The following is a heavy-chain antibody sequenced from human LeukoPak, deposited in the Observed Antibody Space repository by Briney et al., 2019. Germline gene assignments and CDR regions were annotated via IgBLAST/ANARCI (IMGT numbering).Heavy chain of an antibody. Sequence: PGGSLRLSCAASGFTFSSYWMHWVRQAPGKGLVWVSRINSDGSSTSYADSVKGRFTISRDNAKNTLYLQMNSLRAEDTAVYYCAKEDYDSSGYYAYYFDYWGQGTLVTVSS. CDR3: AKEDYDSSGYYAYYFDY. J-gene: IGHJ4*02. V-gene: IGHV3-74*01. CDR1: GFTFSSYW. D-gene: IGHD3-22*01. CDR2: INSDGSST.